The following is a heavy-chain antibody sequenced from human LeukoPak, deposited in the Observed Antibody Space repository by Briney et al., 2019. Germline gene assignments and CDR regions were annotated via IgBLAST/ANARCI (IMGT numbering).Heavy chain of an antibody. CDR2: IYYTGTT. V-gene: IGHV4-59*01. J-gene: IGHJ4*02. Sequence: SETLSLTCTVSGGSISSYYWSWIRQIPGKGLEWIGYIYYTGTTNYNPLFESRATISVDTSKNQFSLKLTSVTAADTAVYFCARGEDFERYYLAYWGQGTLVTVSS. CDR1: GGSISSYY. CDR3: ARGEDFERYYLAY. D-gene: IGHD3-9*01.